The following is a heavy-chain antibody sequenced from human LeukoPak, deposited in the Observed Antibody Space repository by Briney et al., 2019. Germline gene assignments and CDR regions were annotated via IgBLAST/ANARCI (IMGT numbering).Heavy chain of an antibody. D-gene: IGHD3-10*01. CDR2: INWDGNTI. CDR1: GFTFDDYA. J-gene: IGHJ4*02. V-gene: IGHV3-9*01. Sequence: GGSLRLSCAASGFTFDDYAMHWVRQAPGKGLEWLSSINWDGNTIAYADSVKGRFTISRDNANNSLYLQMNSLRPEDTAFYFCAKDIFSAALGPGYWGQGTLVTVSS. CDR3: AKDIFSAALGPGY.